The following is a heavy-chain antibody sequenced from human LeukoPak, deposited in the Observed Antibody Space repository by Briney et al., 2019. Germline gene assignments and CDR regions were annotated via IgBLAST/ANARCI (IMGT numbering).Heavy chain of an antibody. CDR3: ARGPDPVATLDPTTYGMDV. J-gene: IGHJ6*02. D-gene: IGHD5-12*01. CDR2: IYYSRST. CDR1: GGSISSSY. V-gene: IGHV4-59*01. Sequence: SETLSLTCADSGGSISSSYWSWIRQPPGKGLEWIWHIYYSRSTNYNPSPKSRVTISVDTAKNQFSLKLSSVTAADTAVYYCARGPDPVATLDPTTYGMDVWGQGTTVTVSS.